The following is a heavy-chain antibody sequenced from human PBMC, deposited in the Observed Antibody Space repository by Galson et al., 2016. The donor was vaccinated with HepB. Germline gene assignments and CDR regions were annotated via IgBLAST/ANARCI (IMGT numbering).Heavy chain of an antibody. J-gene: IGHJ4*02. CDR1: GFTFSNYP. Sequence: SLRLSCAASGFTFSNYPMSWVRQAPGKGLEWVSSIRASGGSTYYADSVKGRFTISRVNSKNTLYLQMDSLRADDTALYYCAKTRGELWLGDFWGLGALVTVSS. D-gene: IGHD1-7*01. CDR2: IRASGGST. CDR3: AKTRGELWLGDF. V-gene: IGHV3-23*01.